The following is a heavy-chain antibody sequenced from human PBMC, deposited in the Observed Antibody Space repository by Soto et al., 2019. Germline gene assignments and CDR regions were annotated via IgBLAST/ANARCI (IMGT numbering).Heavy chain of an antibody. J-gene: IGHJ4*02. Sequence: SETLSLTCTVSGGSISSYYWSWIRQPPGKGLEWIGYIYYSGSTNYNPSLKSRVTISVDTSKNQFSLKLSSVTAADTAVYYCAASDVTPLYILTGLFVRWAQGPLVTFSS. D-gene: IGHD3-9*01. CDR3: AASDVTPLYILTGLFVR. CDR1: GGSISSYY. CDR2: IYYSGST. V-gene: IGHV4-59*08.